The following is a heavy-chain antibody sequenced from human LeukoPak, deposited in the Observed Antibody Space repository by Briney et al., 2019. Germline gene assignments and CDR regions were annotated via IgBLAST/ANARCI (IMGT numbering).Heavy chain of an antibody. V-gene: IGHV3-66*01. CDR1: GFTVSSNY. CDR2: IYGGVNT. J-gene: IGHJ4*02. D-gene: IGHD2/OR15-2a*01. CDR3: AKIPRMTAEYYYFDS. Sequence: GGSLRLSCAASGFTVSSNYMSWVRQAPGKGLEWVSVIYGGVNTVYADSVQGRFTISRDNSKNTLFLLMTSLRAEDTAVYYCAKIPRMTAEYYYFDSWGQGTLVTVSS.